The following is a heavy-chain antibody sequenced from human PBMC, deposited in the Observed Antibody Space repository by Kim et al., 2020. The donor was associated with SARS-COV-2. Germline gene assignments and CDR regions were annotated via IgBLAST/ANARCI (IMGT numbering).Heavy chain of an antibody. Sequence: GGSLRLSCAASGFKFDDYAMYWVRQAPGKGLEWVSGISWNSGRIGYADSVKGRFTISRDNAKDSLYLQMNSLRTEDTALYYCAKDLGAGGILAAGDYWGQGILVTVSS. CDR2: ISWNSGRI. D-gene: IGHD6-13*01. J-gene: IGHJ4*02. CDR3: AKDLGAGGILAAGDY. CDR1: GFKFDDYA. V-gene: IGHV3-9*01.